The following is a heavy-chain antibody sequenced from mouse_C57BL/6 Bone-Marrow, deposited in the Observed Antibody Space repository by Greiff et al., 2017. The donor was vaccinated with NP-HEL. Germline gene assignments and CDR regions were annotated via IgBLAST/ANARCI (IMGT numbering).Heavy chain of an antibody. J-gene: IGHJ2*01. CDR3: ARRRGPYYFDY. Sequence: QVQLKQSGAELARPGASVKLSCKASGYTFTSYGISWVKQRTGQGLEWIGEIYPRSGNTYYNEKFKGKATLTADKCSSTAYMELRSLTSEDSAVYFCARRRGPYYFDYWGQGTTLTVSS. CDR1: GYTFTSYG. V-gene: IGHV1-81*01. CDR2: IYPRSGNT.